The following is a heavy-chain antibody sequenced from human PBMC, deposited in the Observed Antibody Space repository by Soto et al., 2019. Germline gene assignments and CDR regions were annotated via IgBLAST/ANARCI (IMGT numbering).Heavy chain of an antibody. Sequence: QVQLQQWGAGLLKPSETLSLTCAVYGGSFSGYYWSWIRQPPGKGLEWIGEINHSGSTNYNPSLKSRVTISVDTSKNQFSLKRSSVTAADTAVYYCARGAESSEVVAATPAYFDYWGQGTLVTVSS. D-gene: IGHD2-15*01. CDR2: INHSGST. J-gene: IGHJ4*02. CDR1: GGSFSGYY. CDR3: ARGAESSEVVAATPAYFDY. V-gene: IGHV4-34*01.